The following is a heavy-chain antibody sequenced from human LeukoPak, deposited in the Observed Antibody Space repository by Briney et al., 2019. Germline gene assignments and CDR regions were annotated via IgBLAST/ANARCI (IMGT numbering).Heavy chain of an antibody. D-gene: IGHD1-26*01. CDR2: INPCRGGT. V-gene: IGHV1-2*07. J-gene: IGHJ3*02. CDR1: GYTLNHYY. CDR3: AREVARGGSELEAFVI. Sequence: ASETVSYKPSGYTLNHYYMHWVRPAAAQERAWMGWINPCRGGTNYAHKFQSRVTMTRDTSISTAYMELSRLRSDDTAVYYSAREVARGGSELEAFVIWGEGTTVTVSS.